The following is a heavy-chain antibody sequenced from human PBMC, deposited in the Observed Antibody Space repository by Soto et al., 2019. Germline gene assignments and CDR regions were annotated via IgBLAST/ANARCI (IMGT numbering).Heavy chain of an antibody. V-gene: IGHV4-39*02. CDR2: IYYSGSA. D-gene: IGHD5-18*01. J-gene: IGHJ4*02. CDR1: GGSISSSSYY. Sequence: PSETLSLTCTVSGGSISSSSYYWGWIRQPPGKGLEWIGSIYYSGSAYYNPSLKSRVTISVDTSKNQFSLKLSSVTAADTAVYYCAKDPYGYLYYFDYWGQGTLVTVSS. CDR3: AKDPYGYLYYFDY.